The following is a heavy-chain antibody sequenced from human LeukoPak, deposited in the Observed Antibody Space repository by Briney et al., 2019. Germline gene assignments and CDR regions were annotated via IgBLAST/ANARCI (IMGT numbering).Heavy chain of an antibody. Sequence: GASVKVSCKASGGTFSSYAISWVRQAPGQGLEWMGWINPNSGGTNYAQKFQGWVTMTRDTSISTAYMELSRLRSDDTAVYYCARGGELTIFYDAFDIWGQGTMVTVSS. V-gene: IGHV1-2*04. CDR3: ARGGELTIFYDAFDI. D-gene: IGHD1-26*01. CDR2: INPNSGGT. CDR1: GGTFSSYA. J-gene: IGHJ3*02.